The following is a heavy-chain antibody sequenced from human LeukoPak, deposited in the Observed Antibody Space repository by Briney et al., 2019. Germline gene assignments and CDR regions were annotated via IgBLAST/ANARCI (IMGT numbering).Heavy chain of an antibody. CDR1: GGTFSSYA. D-gene: IGHD2-21*02. CDR2: IIPILGIA. CDR3: ARDVRGIVVVTATPADYFQH. V-gene: IGHV1-69*04. J-gene: IGHJ1*01. Sequence: SVKVSCKASGGTFSSYAISWVRQAPGQGLEWMGRIIPILGIANYAQKFQGRVTITADKSTSTAYMELSSLRSEDTAVYYCARDVRGIVVVTATPADYFQHWGQGTLVTVSS.